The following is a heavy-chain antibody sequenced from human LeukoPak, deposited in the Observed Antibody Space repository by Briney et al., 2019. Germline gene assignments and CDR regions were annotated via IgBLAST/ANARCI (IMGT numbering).Heavy chain of an antibody. D-gene: IGHD3-16*01. Sequence: PGGSLRLSCAASGFTFSSFGMHWVRQAPGKGLEWVALIWYDGSNKYYADSVKGRFTISRDNSKNTLYLQMNSLRAEDTIVYYCARELGGGVPTHYGMDVWGQGTTVTVSS. V-gene: IGHV3-33*01. CDR3: ARELGGGVPTHYGMDV. CDR2: IWYDGSNK. CDR1: GFTFSSFG. J-gene: IGHJ6*02.